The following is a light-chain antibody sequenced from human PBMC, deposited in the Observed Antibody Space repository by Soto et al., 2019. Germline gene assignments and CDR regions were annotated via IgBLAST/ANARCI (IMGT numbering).Light chain of an antibody. CDR1: QSINNY. CDR3: QPSYSAPWT. Sequence: DLQITQSPSSLSASVGDRVTITCRASQSINNYLNWYQQKPGKAPNLLIYAASSLESRVPARFSGSGPGTDYTRTISSLQREDFAAYYCQPSYSAPWTFGQGTKVEI. J-gene: IGKJ1*01. CDR2: AAS. V-gene: IGKV1-39*01.